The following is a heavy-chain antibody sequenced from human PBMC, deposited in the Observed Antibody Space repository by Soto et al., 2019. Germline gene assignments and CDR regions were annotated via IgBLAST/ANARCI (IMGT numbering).Heavy chain of an antibody. CDR3: ARRASRGYSYGYDYYYGMDV. V-gene: IGHV5-51*01. CDR2: IYPGDSDT. D-gene: IGHD5-18*01. Sequence: GESLKISCKGSGYSFTSYWIGWVRQMPGKGLEWMGIIYPGDSDTRYSPSFQGQVTISADKSISTAYLQWSSLKASDTAMYYCARRASRGYSYGYDYYYGMDVWGQGTTVTAP. CDR1: GYSFTSYW. J-gene: IGHJ6*02.